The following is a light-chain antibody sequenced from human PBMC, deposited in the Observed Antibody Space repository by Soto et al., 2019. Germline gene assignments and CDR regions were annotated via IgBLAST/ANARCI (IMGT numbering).Light chain of an antibody. CDR1: QGGSSN. V-gene: IGKV3-15*01. J-gene: IGKJ2*01. CDR3: QHYNNRPYT. CDR2: GAS. Sequence: EIVMTQSPATLSVSPGERATLSCRASQGGSSNLAWYPQKPGQAPRLLIYGASTRATGIPARFSGSASGTEFTLTISSLQSEDFAVYYCQHYNNRPYTFGQGTKLEIK.